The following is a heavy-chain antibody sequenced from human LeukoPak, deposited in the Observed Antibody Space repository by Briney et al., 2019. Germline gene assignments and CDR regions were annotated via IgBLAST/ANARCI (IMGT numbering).Heavy chain of an antibody. V-gene: IGHV3-30-3*01. J-gene: IGHJ5*02. CDR1: GSTISSYA. Sequence: GMSLRLYCAASGSTISSYAMHWVRQAPGKGLEWVAVITYDGSNKYYADSVKGRFTISRDNSKNTLYLQMTSLRAEDTAVYYCARGSRITMIVVVQGWFDPWGQGTLVTVSS. CDR2: ITYDGSNK. D-gene: IGHD3-22*01. CDR3: ARGSRITMIVVVQGWFDP.